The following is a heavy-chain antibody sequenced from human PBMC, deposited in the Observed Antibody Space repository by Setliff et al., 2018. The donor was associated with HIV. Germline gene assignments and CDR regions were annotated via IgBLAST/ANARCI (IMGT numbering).Heavy chain of an antibody. CDR2: IYYSGST. V-gene: IGHV4-39*02. D-gene: IGHD2-2*01. CDR1: GGSIWNYY. CDR3: ARGLSSQTYWGTRPLGLDY. J-gene: IGHJ4*01. Sequence: LSLTCTVSGGSIWNYYWSRIRQPPGKGLEWIGTIYYSGSTYYSPSLKSRITISLDTSKRQFSLTMTSVTAADTAVYYCARGLSSQTYWGTRPLGLDYWGQGSLVTVSS.